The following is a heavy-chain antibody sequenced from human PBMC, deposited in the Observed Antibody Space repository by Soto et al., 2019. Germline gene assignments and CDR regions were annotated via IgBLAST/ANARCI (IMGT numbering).Heavy chain of an antibody. V-gene: IGHV1-8*01. D-gene: IGHD4-17*01. J-gene: IGHJ4*02. CDR2: MNPNSGNT. Sequence: QVQLVQSGAEVKKPGASVKVSCKASGYTFTSYDINWVRQATGQGLEWMGWMNPNSGNTGYAQKFQGRVTMTTNTPIRTAYMALRTLSSEDTAVYYCARSTNDYGDRHWGQGALVTVSS. CDR1: GYTFTSYD. CDR3: ARSTNDYGDRH.